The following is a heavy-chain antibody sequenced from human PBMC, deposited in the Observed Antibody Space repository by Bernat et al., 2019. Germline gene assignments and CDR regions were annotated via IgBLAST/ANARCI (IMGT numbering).Heavy chain of an antibody. CDR1: GFAFSTYD. CDR3: ARERQLEQLDACDI. D-gene: IGHD1/OR15-1a*01. J-gene: IGHJ3*02. CDR2: IGTGGDT. Sequence: VHLVESGGGLVQPGGSLRLPCPASGFAFSTYDMPWVRQATGKGLEWVSAIGTGGDTYYPGSVKGRFTISRENAKNSLYLQMNSLRAEDTAVYYCARERQLEQLDACDIWGQGTMVIVSS. V-gene: IGHV3-13*01.